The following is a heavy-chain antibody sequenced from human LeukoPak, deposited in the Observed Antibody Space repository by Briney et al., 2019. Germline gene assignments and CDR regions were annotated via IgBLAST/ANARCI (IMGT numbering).Heavy chain of an antibody. CDR2: INHSGST. J-gene: IGHJ4*02. CDR1: GGSFSGYY. CDR3: ASPGYCSGGSCRKPFDY. V-gene: IGHV4-34*01. Sequence: PSETLSLTCAVYGGSFSGYYWSWIRQPQGKGLEWIGEINHSGSTNYNPSLKSRVTISVDTSKNQFSLKLSSVTAADTAVYYCASPGYCSGGSCRKPFDYWGQGTLVTVSS. D-gene: IGHD2-15*01.